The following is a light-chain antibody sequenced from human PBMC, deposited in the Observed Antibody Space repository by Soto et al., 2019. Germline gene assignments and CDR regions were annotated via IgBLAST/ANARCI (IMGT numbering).Light chain of an antibody. J-gene: IGKJ1*01. CDR2: DAS. CDR1: QSISDW. CDR3: QQHNSSPWK. V-gene: IGKV1-5*01. Sequence: DIQMTQSPSTLSASVGDRVTITCRASQSISDWLAWFQQKPGKAPKLMIYDASSLESGVPSRFSGSGSGTEFTLTINSLQPEDFATYYCQQHNSSPWKFGQGTKVAI.